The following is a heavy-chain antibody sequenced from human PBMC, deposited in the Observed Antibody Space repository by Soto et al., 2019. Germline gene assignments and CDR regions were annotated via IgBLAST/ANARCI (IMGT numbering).Heavy chain of an antibody. D-gene: IGHD3-16*02. Sequence: QVQLVESGGGVVQPGRSLRRSCAASGFTFSSYGMHWVRQAPGKGLEWVAVIWYDGSNKYYADSVKGRFTISRDNSKNTLYLPMNSLRVEDTAVYYCARDADYVCVSSRFLSYAFDIWGQWTMVTVSS. CDR2: IWYDGSNK. CDR1: GFTFSSYG. J-gene: IGHJ3*02. V-gene: IGHV3-33*01. CDR3: ARDADYVCVSSRFLSYAFDI.